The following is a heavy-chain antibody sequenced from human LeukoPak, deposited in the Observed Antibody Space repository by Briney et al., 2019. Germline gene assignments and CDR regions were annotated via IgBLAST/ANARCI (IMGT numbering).Heavy chain of an antibody. CDR2: IYYSGST. Sequence: PSETLSLTCTVSGGSISSYYWSWLRQPPGKGLEWIGYIYYSGSTNYNPSLKSRVTISVDTSKNQFSLKLSSVTAADTAVYYCARDFAGYYYDSSGYYGDAFDIWGQGTMVTVSS. V-gene: IGHV4-59*01. CDR3: ARDFAGYYYDSSGYYGDAFDI. CDR1: GGSISSYY. D-gene: IGHD3-22*01. J-gene: IGHJ3*02.